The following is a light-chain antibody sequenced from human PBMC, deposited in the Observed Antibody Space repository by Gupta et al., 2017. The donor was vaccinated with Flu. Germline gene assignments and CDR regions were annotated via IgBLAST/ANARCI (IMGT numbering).Light chain of an antibody. CDR3: QQRSNWLLT. V-gene: IGKV3-11*01. J-gene: IGKJ4*01. Sequence: EDKSTLSGRYSQSVRSYFAWYQQRPGQAPRLLIYYVSNRDTGIPDRFSGSGSGTDFTLTISSLEAEDFAVYYCQQRSNWLLTFGGGTKVEIK. CDR1: QSVRSY. CDR2: YVS.